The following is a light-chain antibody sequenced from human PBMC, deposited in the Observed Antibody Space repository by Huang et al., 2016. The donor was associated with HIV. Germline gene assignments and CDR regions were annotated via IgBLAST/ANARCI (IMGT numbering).Light chain of an antibody. CDR3: QQRSSWPPFT. V-gene: IGKV3-11*01. Sequence: EIVLTQSPATLSLSPGERATISCRASQRLTKYLAWYQQRPGQAPRLLIYDASNRATGIPARFSGSGSGTDFTLTISSLEPEDFAVYYCQQRSSWPPFTFGPGTKVDI. CDR2: DAS. CDR1: QRLTKY. J-gene: IGKJ3*01.